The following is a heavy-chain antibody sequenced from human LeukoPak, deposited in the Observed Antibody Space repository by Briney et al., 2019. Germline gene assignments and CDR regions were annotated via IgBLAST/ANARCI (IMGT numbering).Heavy chain of an antibody. J-gene: IGHJ4*02. V-gene: IGHV3-23*01. D-gene: IGHD2-21*02. CDR2: ISGSGDST. CDR1: GFSFSDSY. Sequence: GGSLTLSCVVSGFSFSDSYMTWIRQTPGKGLEWVSSISGSGDSTFYADSVKGRFSISRDNSKNTLYLQVNGLRTEDTAVYYCAKDRLLNCRGDCYIFDYWGQGTVVTVSS. CDR3: AKDRLLNCRGDCYIFDY.